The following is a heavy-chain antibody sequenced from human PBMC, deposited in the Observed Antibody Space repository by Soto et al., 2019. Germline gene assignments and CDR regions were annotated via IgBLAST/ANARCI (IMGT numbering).Heavy chain of an antibody. CDR2: INHSGST. CDR1: GGSFSGYY. Sequence: LSLTCAVYGGSFSGYYWSWIRQPPGKGLEWIGEINHSGSTNYNPSLKSRVTISVDTSKNQFSLKLSSVTAADTAVYYCARRRQWLARDWFDPWGQGTLVTVSS. CDR3: ARRRQWLARDWFDP. D-gene: IGHD6-19*01. V-gene: IGHV4-34*01. J-gene: IGHJ5*02.